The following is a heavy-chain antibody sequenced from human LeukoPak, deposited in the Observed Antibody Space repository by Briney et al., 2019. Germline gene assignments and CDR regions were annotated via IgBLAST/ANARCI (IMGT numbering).Heavy chain of an antibody. CDR1: GYTFTSYY. CDR3: ARENYYDSTGYKFDY. CDR2: INPGGGRT. D-gene: IGHD3-22*01. V-gene: IGHV1-46*01. J-gene: IGHJ4*02. Sequence: ASVKVSCKASGYTFTSYYMHWVRQAPGQGLEWMGIINPGGGRTTYAQKLQGRVTITRDMSTSTVYMELSSLKSEDTAMYYCARENYYDSTGYKFDYWGQGTLVTVSS.